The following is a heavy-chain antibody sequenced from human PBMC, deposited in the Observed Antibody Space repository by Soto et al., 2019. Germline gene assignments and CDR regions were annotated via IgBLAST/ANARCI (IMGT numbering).Heavy chain of an antibody. CDR3: ARDWITGSGVLDL. CDR2: INTSNGKA. CDR1: YYSFGDYA. J-gene: IGHJ5*02. D-gene: IGHD3-16*01. Sequence: QPQLVQSGNETKKPGASVRVSCKASYYSFGDYAITWVRQAPGRGLEWMGWINTSNGKATYAQEVQGRVVITADTSANTVHMELWSLKHDDTAVYFCARDWITGSGVLDLWGQGTLVSVSS. V-gene: IGHV1-18*01.